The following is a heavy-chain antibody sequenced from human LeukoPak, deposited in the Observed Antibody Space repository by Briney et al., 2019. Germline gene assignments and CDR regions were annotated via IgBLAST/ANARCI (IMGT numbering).Heavy chain of an antibody. J-gene: IGHJ6*04. CDR1: GGSVSSSNYY. CDR3: ARQNYDEVHYHYYGLDI. Sequence: SETQTLTCTVSGGSVSSSNYYWSWIRQPPGKGLEWVGFFSYNVHSDYNPSLKSRVTISVDTSKNQFSLKLSSVTAADTAVYYCARQNYDEVHYHYYGLDIWGAGTTVTVSS. CDR2: FSYNVHS. V-gene: IGHV4-61*01. D-gene: IGHD3-3*01.